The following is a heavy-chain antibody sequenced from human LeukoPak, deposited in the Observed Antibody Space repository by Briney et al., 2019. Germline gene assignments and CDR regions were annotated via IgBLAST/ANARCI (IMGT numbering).Heavy chain of an antibody. V-gene: IGHV4-34*01. J-gene: IGHJ4*02. CDR3: ARGPAAAADDY. CDR2: INHSGST. CDR1: GGSFSGYY. Sequence: SETLSLTCAVYGGSFSGYYWSWIRQPPGKGLEWIGEINHSGSTYYNPSLKSRVTISVDTSKNQFSLKLSSVTAADTAVHYCARGPAAAADDYWGQGTLVTVSS. D-gene: IGHD2-2*01.